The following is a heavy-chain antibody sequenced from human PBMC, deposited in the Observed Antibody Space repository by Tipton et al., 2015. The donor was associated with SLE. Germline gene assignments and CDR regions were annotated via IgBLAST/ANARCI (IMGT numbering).Heavy chain of an antibody. V-gene: IGHV3-30*18. CDR3: AKGAPGSTHFYGFDV. Sequence: SLRLSCAASGFTFSNYAMHWVRQAPGKGLEWVALISYDGFNENYIDSVKGRFTISRDHSKKTVYLQMNSLRTEDTAVYYCAKGAPGSTHFYGFDVWGQGTTVTVSS. D-gene: IGHD2/OR15-2a*01. CDR1: GFTFSNYA. J-gene: IGHJ6*02. CDR2: ISYDGFNE.